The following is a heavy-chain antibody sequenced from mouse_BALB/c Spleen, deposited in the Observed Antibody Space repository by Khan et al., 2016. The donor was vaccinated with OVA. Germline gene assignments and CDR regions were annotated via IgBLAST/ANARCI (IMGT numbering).Heavy chain of an antibody. CDR2: INPSNGRT. CDR1: GYTLTSYW. V-gene: IGHV1S81*02. J-gene: IGHJ2*01. D-gene: IGHD1-3*01. CDR3: ARRLINFDY. Sequence: QVQLQQPGAELVNPGASVNLFCKASGYTLTSYWMHWVKQRPGQGLEWIGEINPSNGRTNYNEKFKSKATLTVDKSSSTAYMQLSSPTSEDSAVYYCARRLINFDYWGQGTTLTVSS.